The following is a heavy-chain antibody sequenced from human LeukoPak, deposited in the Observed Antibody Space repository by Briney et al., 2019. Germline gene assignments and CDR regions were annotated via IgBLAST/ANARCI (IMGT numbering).Heavy chain of an antibody. CDR3: ATDRGSGWFDP. V-gene: IGHV3-7*01. J-gene: IGHJ5*02. CDR1: GFPFTSHW. CDR2: IKQDGSEK. Sequence: GGSLRLSCAPSGFPFTSHWMTWVRQAPGRGLEWVASIKQDGSEKYYVGSVKGRFTISRDNAKNSLYLQMNSLRVEDTALYYCATDRGSGWFDPWGQGTLVTVSS. D-gene: IGHD3-10*01.